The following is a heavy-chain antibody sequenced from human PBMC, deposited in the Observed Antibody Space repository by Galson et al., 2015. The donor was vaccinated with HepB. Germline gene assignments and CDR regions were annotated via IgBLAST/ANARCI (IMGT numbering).Heavy chain of an antibody. Sequence: SVKVSCKASGYTFTSYGISWVRQAPGQGLEWMGWISAYNGNTNYAQKLQGRVTMTTDTSTSTAYMELRSLRSDDTAVYYCARDHGDYVWGSYRSLLDYWGQGTLVTVSS. CDR3: ARDHGDYVWGSYRSLLDY. J-gene: IGHJ4*02. CDR1: GYTFTSYG. V-gene: IGHV1-18*01. D-gene: IGHD3-16*02. CDR2: ISAYNGNT.